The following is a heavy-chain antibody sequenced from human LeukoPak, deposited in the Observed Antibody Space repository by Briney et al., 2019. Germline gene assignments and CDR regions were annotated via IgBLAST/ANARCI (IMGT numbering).Heavy chain of an antibody. CDR2: MDDSGRII. J-gene: IGHJ4*02. CDR3: ARVRRAAADSLRYFDY. Sequence: PGESLKISCAASGFSFIDYYMSWIRQAPGKGLEWVSYMDDSGRIIYYGGSVKGRFTISRDNARNSLFLQMNRLTAEDTAVYFCARVRRAAADSLRYFDYWGQGTLVTVSS. D-gene: IGHD6-13*01. V-gene: IGHV3-11*04. CDR1: GFSFIDYY.